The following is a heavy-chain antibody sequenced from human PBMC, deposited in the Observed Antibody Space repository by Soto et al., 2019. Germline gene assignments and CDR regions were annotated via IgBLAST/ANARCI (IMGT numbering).Heavy chain of an antibody. D-gene: IGHD3-9*01. J-gene: IGHJ6*02. CDR2: ISYDGSNK. CDR3: AKDDHGLTGGMDV. V-gene: IGHV3-30*18. Sequence: ESGGGVVQPGRSLRLSCAASGFTFSSYGMHWVRQAPGKGLEWVAVISYDGSNKYYADSVKGRFTISRDNSKNTLYLQMNSLRAEDTAVYYCAKDDHGLTGGMDVWGQGTTVTVSS. CDR1: GFTFSSYG.